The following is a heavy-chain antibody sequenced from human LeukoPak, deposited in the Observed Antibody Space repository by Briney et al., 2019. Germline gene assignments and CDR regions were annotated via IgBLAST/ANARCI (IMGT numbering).Heavy chain of an antibody. CDR3: ARGVPSPFPDPFDH. D-gene: IGHD2/OR15-2a*01. J-gene: IGHJ4*02. Sequence: GGSLRLSCAASGFTFSSYAMSWVRQAPGKGLEWVANIKQDGSEKYYVDSVKGRFTISRDNSKNTLYLQMNSLRSEDTAVYYCARGVPSPFPDPFDHWGQGTLVTVSS. CDR2: IKQDGSEK. CDR1: GFTFSSYA. V-gene: IGHV3-7*01.